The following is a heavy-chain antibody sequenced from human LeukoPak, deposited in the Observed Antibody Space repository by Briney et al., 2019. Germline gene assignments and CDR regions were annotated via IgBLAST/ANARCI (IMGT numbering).Heavy chain of an antibody. D-gene: IGHD6-6*01. J-gene: IGHJ4*02. Sequence: SETLSLTCTVSGGSISSYYWSWIRQPVGKGLEWIGRIYSSGSTNYNPSLKSRVTMSVDTSKNQFSLKLSSVTAADTAVYYCARSYSSSSSSDYWGQGTLVTVSS. V-gene: IGHV4-4*07. CDR3: ARSYSSSSSSDY. CDR2: IYSSGST. CDR1: GGSISSYY.